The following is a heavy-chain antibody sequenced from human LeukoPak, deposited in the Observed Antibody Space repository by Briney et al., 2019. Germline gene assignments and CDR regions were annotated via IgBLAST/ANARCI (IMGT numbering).Heavy chain of an antibody. D-gene: IGHD1-26*01. J-gene: IGHJ4*02. CDR3: ARKEPAPYFDY. CDR1: GYTFTSYY. Sequence: GASVKVSCKASGYTFTSYYTHWVRQAPGQGLEWMGIINPSGGSTSYAQKFQGRVTMTRDTSTSTVYMELSSLRSEDTAVYYCARKEPAPYFDYWGQGTLVTVSS. V-gene: IGHV1-46*01. CDR2: INPSGGST.